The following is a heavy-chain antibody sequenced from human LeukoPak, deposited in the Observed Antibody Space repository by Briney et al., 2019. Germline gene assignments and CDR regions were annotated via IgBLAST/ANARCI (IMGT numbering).Heavy chain of an antibody. Sequence: SETLSLTCNVSGDSISSGSNYWSWIRQSAGKELEWLGRIHTNGDTLYNPSLKSRVTISVVTAKNQLSLRLDSVTAADTAVYYCAKSSWWSAFDFWGQGIMVTVSS. CDR3: AKSSWWSAFDF. CDR1: GDSISSGSNY. J-gene: IGHJ3*01. V-gene: IGHV4-61*02. D-gene: IGHD2-15*01. CDR2: IHTNGDT.